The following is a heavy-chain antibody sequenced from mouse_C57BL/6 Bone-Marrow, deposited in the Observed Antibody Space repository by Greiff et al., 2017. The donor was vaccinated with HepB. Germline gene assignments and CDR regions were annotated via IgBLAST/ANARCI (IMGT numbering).Heavy chain of an antibody. V-gene: IGHV7-3*01. CDR1: GFTFTDYY. J-gene: IGHJ4*01. CDR2: IRNKANGYTT. D-gene: IGHD1-1*01. Sequence: EVQLQESGGGLVQPGGSLSLSCAASGFTFTDYYMSWVRQPPGKALEWLGFIRNKANGYTTEYSASVKGRFTISRDNSQSILYLQMNALRAEDSATYYCARYGTTERDYYAMDYWGQGTSVTVSS. CDR3: ARYGTTERDYYAMDY.